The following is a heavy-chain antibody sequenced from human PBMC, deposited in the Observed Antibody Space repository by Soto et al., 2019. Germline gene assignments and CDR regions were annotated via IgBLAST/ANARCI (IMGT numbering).Heavy chain of an antibody. D-gene: IGHD1-26*01. CDR3: AREVSGSFVY. CDR1: GYSISSGYY. CDR2: IYHSGST. V-gene: IGHV4-38-2*02. J-gene: IGHJ4*02. Sequence: SETLSLACAVSGYSISSGYYWGWIRQPPGKGLEWIGSIYHSGSTYYNPSLKSRVTISVDTSKNQFSLKLSSVTAADTAVYYCAREVSGSFVYWGQGTLVTIS.